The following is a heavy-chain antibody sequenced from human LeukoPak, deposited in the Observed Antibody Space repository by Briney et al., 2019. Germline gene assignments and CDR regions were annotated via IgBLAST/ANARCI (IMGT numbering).Heavy chain of an antibody. CDR3: ARDRGWEVFDY. CDR2: IYYSGST. D-gene: IGHD1-26*01. V-gene: IGHV4-59*01. J-gene: IGHJ4*02. CDR1: GGSFSGYY. Sequence: PSETLSLTCAVYGGSFSGYYWSWIRQPPGKGLEWIGNIYYSGSTNYNPSLKSRVTIAADTSKNQFSLKLTSVTATDTAIYFCARDRGWEVFDYWGRGTLVTVSS.